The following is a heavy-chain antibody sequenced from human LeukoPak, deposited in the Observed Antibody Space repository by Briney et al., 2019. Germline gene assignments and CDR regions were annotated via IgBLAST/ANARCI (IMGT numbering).Heavy chain of an antibody. CDR2: INSDGSTT. Sequence: PGGSLRLSCVASELTFSSYWMHWVREAPREGLVWVSVINSDGSTTLYADSVKGRFTISRDNAKNTLYLQMNSLRAEDTAVYYCAGLRGKITTIDYWGQGTLVTVSS. D-gene: IGHD4-11*01. V-gene: IGHV3-74*03. J-gene: IGHJ4*02. CDR3: AGLRGKITTIDY. CDR1: ELTFSSYW.